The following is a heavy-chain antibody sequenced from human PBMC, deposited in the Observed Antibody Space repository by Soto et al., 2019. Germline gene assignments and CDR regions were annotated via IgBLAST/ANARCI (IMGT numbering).Heavy chain of an antibody. CDR2: ISSSGSTI. J-gene: IGHJ4*02. V-gene: IGHV3-11*01. CDR3: ARDTTIFGVVISPFDY. CDR1: GFTFSDYY. D-gene: IGHD3-3*01. Sequence: GGSLRLSCAASGFTFSDYYMSWIRQAPGKGLEWVSYISSSGSTIYYADSVKGRFTISRDNAKNSLYLQMNSLRAEDTAVYYCARDTTIFGVVISPFDYWGQGTLVTVSS.